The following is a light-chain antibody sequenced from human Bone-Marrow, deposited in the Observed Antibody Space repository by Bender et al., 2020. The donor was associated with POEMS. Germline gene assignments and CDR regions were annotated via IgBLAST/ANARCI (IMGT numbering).Light chain of an antibody. V-gene: IGLV3-25*03. CDR3: QSADSSGSYEV. Sequence: SYELTQPPSVSVSPGQTARITCSGDALPKQYACWYQQKPGQAPVLMIYKDTERPSGIPERFSGSSSGTTVTLTISGVQAEDEADYYCQSADSSGSYEVFGGGTRLTVL. CDR1: ALPKQY. J-gene: IGLJ2*01. CDR2: KDT.